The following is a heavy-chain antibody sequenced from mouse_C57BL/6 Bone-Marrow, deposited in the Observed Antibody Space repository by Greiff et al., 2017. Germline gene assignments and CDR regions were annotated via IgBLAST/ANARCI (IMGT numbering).Heavy chain of an antibody. Sequence: EVHLVESGGGLVKPGGSLKLSCAASGFTFSDYGMHWVRQAPEKGLEWVAYISSGSSTIYYADTVKGRFTISRDNAKNNLYLQMSHLKSEDTAMYYCARDSYDGYYWYFDVWGTGTTVTVSS. CDR2: ISSGSSTI. CDR1: GFTFSDYG. D-gene: IGHD2-3*01. CDR3: ARDSYDGYYWYFDV. V-gene: IGHV5-17*03. J-gene: IGHJ1*03.